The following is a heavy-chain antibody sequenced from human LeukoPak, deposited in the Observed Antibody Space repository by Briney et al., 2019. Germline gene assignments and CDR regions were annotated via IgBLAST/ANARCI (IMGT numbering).Heavy chain of an antibody. Sequence: SSQTLSLTCTVSGASISSGTYYWSWIRQPAGKGLEWIGRIYTSGSTNYNPSLRGRVTISVDTSKNQFSLKLSSVTAADTAVYYCARDRYDFWSGYYWFDPWGQGTLVTVSS. D-gene: IGHD3-3*01. CDR3: ARDRYDFWSGYYWFDP. CDR2: IYTSGST. V-gene: IGHV4-61*02. J-gene: IGHJ5*02. CDR1: GASISSGTYY.